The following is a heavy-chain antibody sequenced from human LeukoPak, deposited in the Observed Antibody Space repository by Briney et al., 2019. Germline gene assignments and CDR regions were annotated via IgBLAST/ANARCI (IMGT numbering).Heavy chain of an antibody. V-gene: IGHV3-30*18. CDR3: AKDLRHLGAVAGIIGY. CDR2: ISYDGSNK. CDR1: GFTFSSYG. J-gene: IGHJ4*02. Sequence: GGSLRLSCAASGFTFSSYGMHWVRQAPGKGLEWVAVISYDGSNKYYADSVKGRFTISRDNSKNTLYLRMNSLRAEDTAVYYCAKDLRHLGAVAGIIGYWGQGTLVTVSS. D-gene: IGHD6-19*01.